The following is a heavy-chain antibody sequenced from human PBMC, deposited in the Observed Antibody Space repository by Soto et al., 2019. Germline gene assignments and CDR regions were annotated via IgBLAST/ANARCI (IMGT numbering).Heavy chain of an antibody. CDR3: ARQSRSSSWQVDY. CDR1: GYMFTRYW. J-gene: IGHJ4*02. D-gene: IGHD6-13*01. V-gene: IGHV5-10-1*01. CDR2: IGPTDSYN. Sequence: PGESLKISCKGSGYMFTRYWINWVRQMPGKGLEWMGRIGPTDSYNNYNPSFEGHVTMSVDKSITTAYLQWSSLKASDTAIYYCARQSRSSSWQVDYWGQGTLVTVSS.